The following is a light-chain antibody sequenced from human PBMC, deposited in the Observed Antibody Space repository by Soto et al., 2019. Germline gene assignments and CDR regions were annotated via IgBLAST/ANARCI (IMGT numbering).Light chain of an antibody. CDR2: EIN. CDR1: SSDVGAYDY. CDR3: SSFAGSSIVV. J-gene: IGLJ2*01. V-gene: IGLV2-8*01. Sequence: QSALTQPPSASGSPGQSVTISCTGTSSDVGAYDYVSWYQQHPGKAPKLMIYEINKRPSGVPDRFSGSKSGNTASLTVSGLQAEDEADYYCSSFAGSSIVVFGGGTKLTVL.